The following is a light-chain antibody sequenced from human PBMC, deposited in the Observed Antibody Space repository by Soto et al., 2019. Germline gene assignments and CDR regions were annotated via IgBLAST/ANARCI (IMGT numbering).Light chain of an antibody. V-gene: IGKV3-20*01. CDR1: QGVSSNS. CDR3: HQYGSSRRS. J-gene: IGKJ1*01. CDR2: GAS. Sequence: ETGLTQSPGTLSLSAGEGATLSWGASQGVSSNSLAWYQQKNGQAPRLLIYGASTRATGVPDRFSGSGSGTDFNLTISRLEPEDFAVYYCHQYGSSRRSFGQGTKVDIK.